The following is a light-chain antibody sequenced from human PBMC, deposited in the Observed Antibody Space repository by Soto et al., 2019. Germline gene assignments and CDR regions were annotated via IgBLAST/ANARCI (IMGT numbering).Light chain of an antibody. Sequence: CRARLSISLVEGATQSNRASQSVSSYLAWYQQKPGQAPRLLIYDASNRATGIPARFSGSGCGTDFTLTISSLDPEDPAVHYCQHYGSSPGTFAEGTKVDIK. CDR2: DAS. CDR1: QSVSSY. CDR3: QHYGSSPGT. V-gene: IGKV3-11*01. J-gene: IGKJ1*01.